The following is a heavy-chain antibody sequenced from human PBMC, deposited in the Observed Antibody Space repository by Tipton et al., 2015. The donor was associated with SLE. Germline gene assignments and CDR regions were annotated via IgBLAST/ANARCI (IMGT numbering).Heavy chain of an antibody. J-gene: IGHJ4*02. CDR3: AKQMAFEWLLGVYFDY. CDR2: ISYDGSNK. D-gene: IGHD6-19*01. CDR1: GFTFSSYG. Sequence: SLRLSCAASGFTFSSYGMHWVRQAPGKGLEWVAVISYDGSNKYYADSVKGRFTISRDNSKNTLYLQMNSLRAEDTAVYYCAKQMAFEWLLGVYFDYWGQGTLVTVPS. V-gene: IGHV3-30*18.